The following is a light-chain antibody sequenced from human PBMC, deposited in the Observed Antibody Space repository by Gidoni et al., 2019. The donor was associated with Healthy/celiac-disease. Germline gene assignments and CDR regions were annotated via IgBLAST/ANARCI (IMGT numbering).Light chain of an antibody. CDR2: SNN. V-gene: IGLV1-44*01. CDR1: SSNIGSNT. CDR3: AAWDDSLNAWV. Sequence: QSVLPQPPSASGTPGQRVTISCSGSSSNIGSNTVNWYQQLPGTAPKRLIYSNNQRPSGVPDRFSGSKSGTSASLAISGLQSEDEADYYCAAWDDSLNAWVFGGGTKLTVL. J-gene: IGLJ3*02.